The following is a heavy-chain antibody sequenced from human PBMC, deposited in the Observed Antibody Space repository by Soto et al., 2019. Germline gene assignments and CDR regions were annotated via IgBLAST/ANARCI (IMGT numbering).Heavy chain of an antibody. D-gene: IGHD6-19*01. CDR3: TTIAVPGALGRWWFNS. V-gene: IGHV3-15*01. Sequence: GGSLRLSCAASGFTFTDAWMSWVRQAPGKGLEWIALIRSKGDGGTTDYAAPLKGRSTISRDDSKNTLSLQMNSLKSDDTAVYYCTTIAVPGALGRWWFNSWGQGTLVTVP. J-gene: IGHJ5*01. CDR2: IRSKGDGGTT. CDR1: GFTFTDAW.